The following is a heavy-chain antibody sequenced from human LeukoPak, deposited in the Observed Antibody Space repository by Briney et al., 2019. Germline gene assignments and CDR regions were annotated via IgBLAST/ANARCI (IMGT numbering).Heavy chain of an antibody. CDR1: GGSISSSNSY. D-gene: IGHD1-26*01. CDR3: TSHDSGSYYRFDY. CDR2: IYYSGNT. V-gene: IGHV4-39*07. Sequence: PSETLSLTCTVSGGSISSSNSYWGWIRQPPGKGLEWIGGIYYSGNTYYNASLKSQVSISIDTSKNQFSLKLSSVTAADTAVYYCTSHDSGSYYRFDYWGQGTLVTVSS. J-gene: IGHJ4*02.